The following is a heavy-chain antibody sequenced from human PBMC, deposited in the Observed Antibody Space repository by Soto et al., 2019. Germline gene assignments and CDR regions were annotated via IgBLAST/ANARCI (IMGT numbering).Heavy chain of an antibody. CDR3: AKDIAPSYGSGSPAPTPSDP. J-gene: IGHJ5*02. D-gene: IGHD3-10*01. CDR2: ISGSGGST. V-gene: IGHV3-23*01. Sequence: GGSLRLSCAASGFTFSSYAMSWVRQAPGKGLEWVSAISGSGGSTYYADSVKGRFTISRDNSKNTLYLQMNSLRAEDTAVYYCAKDIAPSYGSGSPAPTPSDPWGQGTLVTVSS. CDR1: GFTFSSYA.